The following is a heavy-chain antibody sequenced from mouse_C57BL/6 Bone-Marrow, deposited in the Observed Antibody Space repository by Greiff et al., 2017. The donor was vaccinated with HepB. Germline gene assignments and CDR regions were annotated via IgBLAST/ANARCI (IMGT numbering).Heavy chain of an antibody. J-gene: IGHJ2*01. CDR2: ISNGGGST. V-gene: IGHV5-12*01. CDR3: ARQGGYDYDRYFDY. Sequence: EVMLVESGGGLVQPGGSLKLSCAASGFTFSDYYMYWVRQTPEKRLEWVAYISNGGGSTYYPDTVKGRFTISRDNAKNTLYLQMSRLKSEDTAMYYCARQGGYDYDRYFDYWGQGTTLTVSS. CDR1: GFTFSDYY. D-gene: IGHD2-4*01.